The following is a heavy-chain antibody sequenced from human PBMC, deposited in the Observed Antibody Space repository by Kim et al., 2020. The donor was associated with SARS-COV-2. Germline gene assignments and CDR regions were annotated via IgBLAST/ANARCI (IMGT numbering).Heavy chain of an antibody. Sequence: GGSLRLSCAASGFTFSSYAMSWVRQAPGKGLEWVSAISGSGGSTYYADSVKGRFTISRDNSKNTLYLQMNSLRAEDTAVYYCAKYPSRPAADSYYYYMDVSGNGTPVTAS. V-gene: IGHV3-23*01. CDR1: GFTFSSYA. CDR3: AKYPSRPAADSYYYYMDV. J-gene: IGHJ6*03. CDR2: ISGSGGST. D-gene: IGHD2-2*01.